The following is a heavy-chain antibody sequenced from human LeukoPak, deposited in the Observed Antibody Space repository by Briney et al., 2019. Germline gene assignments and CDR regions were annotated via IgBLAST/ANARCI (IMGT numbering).Heavy chain of an antibody. J-gene: IGHJ1*01. CDR1: GFTFSKYW. D-gene: IGHD3-22*01. Sequence: RGSLRLSCAASGFTFSKYWMHWVRQVPGKGLVWVSLINGDGSTTSYADFVKGRFTISRDNAKNTLSLQVNSLRAEDTAVYYCATGNYYDSRGYYTFGYWGQGTLVTVSS. CDR3: ATGNYYDSRGYYTFGY. V-gene: IGHV3-74*01. CDR2: INGDGSTT.